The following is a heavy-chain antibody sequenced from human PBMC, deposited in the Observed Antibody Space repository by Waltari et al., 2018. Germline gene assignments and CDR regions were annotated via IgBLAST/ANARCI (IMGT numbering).Heavy chain of an antibody. V-gene: IGHV3-23*01. J-gene: IGHJ4*02. CDR3: VKGDWGDF. CDR1: GFTFSTLA. D-gene: IGHD2-21*02. Sequence: EVQLLESGGGLIQPGGSLRLSCAASGFTFSTLAMNWVRQAPGGGLEWVSGIITSSDTYYADSVKGRFTISRDNSKNILYLQMNSLRADDTAVYYCVKGDWGDFWGQGTLVTGSS. CDR2: IITSSDT.